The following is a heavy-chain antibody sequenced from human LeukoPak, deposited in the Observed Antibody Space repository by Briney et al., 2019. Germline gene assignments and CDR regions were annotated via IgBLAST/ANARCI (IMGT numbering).Heavy chain of an antibody. Sequence: ASVKVSCKASGDTFTGYYMHWVRQAPGQGLEWMGWINPNSGGTNYAQKFQGRVTMTRDTSISTAYMELSRLRSDDTAVYYCARAQDTVVVPAANDYWAQGTLVTVSS. CDR2: INPNSGGT. D-gene: IGHD2-2*01. CDR1: GDTFTGYY. J-gene: IGHJ4*02. CDR3: ARAQDTVVVPAANDY. V-gene: IGHV1-2*02.